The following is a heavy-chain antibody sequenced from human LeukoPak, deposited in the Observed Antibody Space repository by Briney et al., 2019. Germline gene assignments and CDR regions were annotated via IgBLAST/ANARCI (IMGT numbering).Heavy chain of an antibody. CDR1: GYSITSAYY. D-gene: IGHD5-12*01. CDR2: LYHNGGT. Sequence: PSETLPLTCTVSGYSITSAYYWGWIRQPPGKGLEWIGSLYHNGGTYYSPSLKSRVTISVDTSKNQFSLNLSPVTAADTAVYYCARILTSGYYYFDYWGQGTLVTVSS. J-gene: IGHJ4*02. V-gene: IGHV4-38-2*02. CDR3: ARILTSGYYYFDY.